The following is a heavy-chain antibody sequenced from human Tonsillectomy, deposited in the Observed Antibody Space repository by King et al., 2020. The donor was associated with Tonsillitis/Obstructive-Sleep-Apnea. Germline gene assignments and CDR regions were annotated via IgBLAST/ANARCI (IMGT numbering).Heavy chain of an antibody. CDR3: ARGDNYGSGSYYKSGGYFQH. CDR2: ISYDGSKT. V-gene: IGHV3-30*04. J-gene: IGHJ1*01. D-gene: IGHD3-10*01. CDR1: EFTFSTYA. Sequence: VQLVESGGGVVQPGRSLRLSCAASEFTFSTYAMHWVRQATGKGLEWVSVISYDGSKTDYADSVKGRFTISRDISKNTLYLQMSSLRAEDTALYYCARGDNYGSGSYYKSGGYFQHWGLGTLLTVSS.